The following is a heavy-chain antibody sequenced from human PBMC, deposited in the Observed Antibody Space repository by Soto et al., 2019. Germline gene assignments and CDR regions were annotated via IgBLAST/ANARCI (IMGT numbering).Heavy chain of an antibody. J-gene: IGHJ3*02. CDR2: MNPNSGNT. V-gene: IGHV1-8*01. CDR3: AREIVVVPAATPGYDI. Sequence: GASVKVSCKASGYTFTSYDINWVRKATGQGLEWMGWMNPNSGNTGYAQKFQGRVTMTRNTSISTAYMELSSLRSEDTAVYYCAREIVVVPAATPGYDIWGQGTMVTVSS. D-gene: IGHD2-2*01. CDR1: GYTFTSYD.